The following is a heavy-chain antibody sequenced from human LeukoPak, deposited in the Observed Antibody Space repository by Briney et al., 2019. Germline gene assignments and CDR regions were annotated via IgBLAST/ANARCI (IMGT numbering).Heavy chain of an antibody. J-gene: IGHJ1*01. CDR3: ARVSPKPDLDH. Sequence: PGGSLRLSCAASGFSFSGYAMHWVRQAPGKGLEYVSAITNNGGTTYYANSVKGRFIISRDNSKNTLYLQMGSLRPEDMAVYYCARVSPKPDLDHWGQGTLVTVSS. D-gene: IGHD2/OR15-2a*01. CDR1: GFSFSGYA. CDR2: ITNNGGTT. V-gene: IGHV3-64*01.